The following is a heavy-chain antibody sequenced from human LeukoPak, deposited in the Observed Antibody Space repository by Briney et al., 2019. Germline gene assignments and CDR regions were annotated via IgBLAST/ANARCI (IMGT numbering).Heavy chain of an antibody. V-gene: IGHV3-7*03. J-gene: IGHJ6*02. D-gene: IGHD1-1*01. CDR2: IKQDGSET. CDR3: TRGRRRDPTGSSYYYGMDV. Sequence: GGSLRLSCAASAFTFSRYWMSWVRQAPGKGLEWVANIKQDGSETYYVDSVKGRFTISRDNAKNSLHLQMNSLRDEDTAVYYCTRGRRRDPTGSSYYYGMDVWGQGTTVAVSS. CDR1: AFTFSRYW.